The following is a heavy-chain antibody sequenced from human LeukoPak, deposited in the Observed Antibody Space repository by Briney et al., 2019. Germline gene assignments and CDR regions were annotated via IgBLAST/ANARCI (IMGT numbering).Heavy chain of an antibody. J-gene: IGHJ4*02. V-gene: IGHV1-8*01. D-gene: IGHD6-6*01. CDR2: MNPNSGNT. Sequence: ASVKVSCKASGYTFTSYDXXXXXXXXXXXLEWMGWMNPNSGNTGYAQKFQGRVTMTRNTSISTAYMELSSLRSEDTAVYYCARGSSGFDYWGQGTLVTVSS. CDR3: ARGSSGFDY. CDR1: GYTFTSYD.